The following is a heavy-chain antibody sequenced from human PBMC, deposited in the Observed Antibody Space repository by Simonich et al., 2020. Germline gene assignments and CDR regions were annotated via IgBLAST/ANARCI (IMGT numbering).Heavy chain of an antibody. CDR3: ARARLYSSSHAFDI. V-gene: IGHV1-2*02. Sequence: QVQLVQSGAEVKKPGASVKVSCKASGYTFTGYYMHWVRQAPGQGLEWREWINPNRGGTNYAQKFQGRVTMTRDTSISTAYMELSRLRSDDTAVYYCARARLYSSSHAFDIWGQGTMVTVSS. J-gene: IGHJ3*02. CDR1: GYTFTGYY. CDR2: INPNRGGT. D-gene: IGHD6-6*01.